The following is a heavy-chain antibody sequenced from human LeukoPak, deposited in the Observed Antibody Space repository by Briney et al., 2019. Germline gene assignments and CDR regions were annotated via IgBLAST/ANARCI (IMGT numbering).Heavy chain of an antibody. J-gene: IGHJ5*02. V-gene: IGHV1-69*13. CDR1: GGIFSTYT. Sequence: SVKVSCKASGGIFSTYTFTWVQQSPGQGLEWMGGIIPIFGTANYAQKFQGRVTITADESTSTVYMELSSLRSEDTAVYYCAKRNCTGGSCYDGRGWFDPWGQETLVIVSS. D-gene: IGHD2-15*01. CDR2: IIPIFGTA. CDR3: AKRNCTGGSCYDGRGWFDP.